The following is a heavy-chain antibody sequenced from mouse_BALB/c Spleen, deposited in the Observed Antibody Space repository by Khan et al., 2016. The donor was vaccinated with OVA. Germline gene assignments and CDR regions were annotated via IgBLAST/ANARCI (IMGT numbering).Heavy chain of an antibody. D-gene: IGHD2-1*01. Sequence: VQLQQSGAELARPGASMKLSCKASGYSFTSYWMQWVKQRPGQGLEWIGAIYPGDGDTRYTQKFKGKATLTADNSSSTAYMQLSSLASEDSAIDCCARGRYGNWYFDGWGAGTTVTVSS. CDR3: ARGRYGNWYFDG. V-gene: IGHV1-87*01. J-gene: IGHJ1*01. CDR2: IYPGDGDT. CDR1: GYSFTSYW.